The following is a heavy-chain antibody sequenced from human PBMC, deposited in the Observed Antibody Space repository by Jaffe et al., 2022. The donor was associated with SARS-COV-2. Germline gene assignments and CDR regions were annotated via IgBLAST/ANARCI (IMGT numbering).Heavy chain of an antibody. CDR2: MNPNSGNT. CDR1: GYTFTSYD. V-gene: IGHV1-8*01. Sequence: QVQLVQSGAEVKKPGASVKVSCKASGYTFTSYDINWVRQATGQGLEWMGWMNPNSGNTGYAQKFQGRVTMTRNTSISTAYMELSSLRSEDTAVYYCARGVRSTSCHAGCWFDPWGQGTLVTVSS. D-gene: IGHD2-2*01. CDR3: ARGVRSTSCHAGCWFDP. J-gene: IGHJ5*02.